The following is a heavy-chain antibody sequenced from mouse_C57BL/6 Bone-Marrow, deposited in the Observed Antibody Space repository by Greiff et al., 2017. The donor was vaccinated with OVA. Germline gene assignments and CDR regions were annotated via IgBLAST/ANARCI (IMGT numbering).Heavy chain of an antibody. Sequence: QVQLQQSGAELVRPGASVKLSCKASGYTFTDYYINWVKQRPGQGLEWIGRIYPGSGNTYYNDKFKGKATLTAEKSSSTAYMQLSCLTSEDSAVYVCARSLTAQAYAFDYWGQGTTLTVSS. CDR3: ARSLTAQAYAFDY. V-gene: IGHV1-76*01. D-gene: IGHD3-2*02. J-gene: IGHJ2*01. CDR1: GYTFTDYY. CDR2: IYPGSGNT.